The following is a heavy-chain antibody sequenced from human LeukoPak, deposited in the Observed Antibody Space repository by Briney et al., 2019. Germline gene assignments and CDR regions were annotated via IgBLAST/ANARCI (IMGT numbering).Heavy chain of an antibody. J-gene: IGHJ4*02. CDR1: GFTFSSYW. D-gene: IGHD3-16*01. V-gene: IGHV3-7*01. CDR2: IKQDGSAK. Sequence: PGGSLRLSCAASGFTFSSYWMSWVRQAPGKGLEWVANIKQDGSAKYYVDSVKGRFTISRDNAKNSLYLQVNSLRIEDTAVYYCARDQGVFPSYYFDYWGQGILVTVSS. CDR3: ARDQGVFPSYYFDY.